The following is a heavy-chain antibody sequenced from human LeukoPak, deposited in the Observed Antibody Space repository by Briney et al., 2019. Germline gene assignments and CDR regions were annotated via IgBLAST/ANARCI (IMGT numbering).Heavy chain of an antibody. Sequence: GGSLRLSCAASGFTFSSYSMNWVRQAPGKGLEWVSAISGSGGSTYYADSVKGRFTISRDNSKNTLYLQMNSLRAEDTAVYYCAKSWDDILTGYDAFDIWGQGTMDTVSS. CDR1: GFTFSSYS. J-gene: IGHJ3*02. CDR2: ISGSGGST. V-gene: IGHV3-23*01. CDR3: AKSWDDILTGYDAFDI. D-gene: IGHD3-9*01.